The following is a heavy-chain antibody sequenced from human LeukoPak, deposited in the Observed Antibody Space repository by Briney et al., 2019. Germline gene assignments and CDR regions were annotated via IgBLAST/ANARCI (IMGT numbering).Heavy chain of an antibody. V-gene: IGHV4-30-4*01. D-gene: IGHD6-13*01. CDR2: IYYSGST. Sequence: SETLSLTCTVSGGSISSGDYYWSWIRQPPGKGLEWIGYIYYSGSTYYNPSLKSRVTTSIDTSKNQFSLKMSSVTAADTAVYYCVREVKGYGSSWYQNWFDPWGQGTLVTVSS. CDR3: VREVKGYGSSWYQNWFDP. J-gene: IGHJ5*02. CDR1: GGSISSGDYY.